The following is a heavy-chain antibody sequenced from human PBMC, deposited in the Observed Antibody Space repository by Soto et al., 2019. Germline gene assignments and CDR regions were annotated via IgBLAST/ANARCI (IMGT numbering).Heavy chain of an antibody. CDR1: GGSISSYY. D-gene: IGHD2-15*01. Sequence: ETLSLTCTVSGGSISSYYWSWIRQPPGKGLEWIGYIYESGSTNYNPSLKSRVTTSVDPSKNQFSLKLSPVTAADTAVYDRARNGGRYGRGGSYWEAYWYIDLWGSGTQVTASS. CDR2: IYESGST. V-gene: IGHV4-59*01. CDR3: ARNGGRYGRGGSYWEAYWYIDL. J-gene: IGHJ2*01.